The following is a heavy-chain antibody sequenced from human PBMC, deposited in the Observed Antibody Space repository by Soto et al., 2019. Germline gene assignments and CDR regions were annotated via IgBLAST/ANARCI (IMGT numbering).Heavy chain of an antibody. Sequence: PGGSLRLSCVASGFMFTRSTMNWVRQAPGKGLEWVSSITSASDCIFYADSVKGRFTISRDNAKNSLYLQMNSLRAEDTAVYYCARVGTGSSTPLDIWGQGTMVTVSS. CDR3: ARVGTGSSTPLDI. CDR2: ITSASDCI. CDR1: GFMFTRST. D-gene: IGHD3-9*01. V-gene: IGHV3-21*01. J-gene: IGHJ3*02.